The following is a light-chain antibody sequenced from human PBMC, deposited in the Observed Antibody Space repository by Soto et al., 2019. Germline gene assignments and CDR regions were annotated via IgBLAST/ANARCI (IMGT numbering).Light chain of an antibody. CDR3: SSYTTSSARV. CDR2: EVT. Sequence: QSALTQPASVSGSPGQSITISCTGTSSDVGGYKYVSWYQQYPGKAPKLIISEVTNRPSGVSNRFSGSKSGNTASLTISGLQAEDEADYYCSSYTTSSARVFGTGTKLTVL. V-gene: IGLV2-14*01. CDR1: SSDVGGYKY. J-gene: IGLJ1*01.